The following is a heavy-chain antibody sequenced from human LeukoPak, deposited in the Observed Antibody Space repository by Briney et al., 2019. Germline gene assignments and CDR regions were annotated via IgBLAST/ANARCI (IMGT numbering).Heavy chain of an antibody. V-gene: IGHV3-7*04. CDR2: IKQDGSQT. D-gene: IGHD4-11*01. Sequence: GGSLSFSCEAPGSTFGDIWMTWVARAQGKGWEWGANIKQDGSQTYYVDSVKGRFTISRDNAKNSLYLQMNSLRAEDTAVYYCARVLLNYVCYSDYWGQGTLVTVSS. J-gene: IGHJ4*02. CDR1: GSTFGDIW. CDR3: ARVLLNYVCYSDY.